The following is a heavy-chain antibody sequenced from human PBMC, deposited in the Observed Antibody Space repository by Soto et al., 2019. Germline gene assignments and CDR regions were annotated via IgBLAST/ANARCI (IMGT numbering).Heavy chain of an antibody. D-gene: IGHD3-22*01. CDR1: GFTFSSYA. CDR3: AKGRIPYYYDSSGYSPFDY. CDR2: ISGSGGST. V-gene: IGHV3-23*01. J-gene: IGHJ4*02. Sequence: GGSLRLSCAASGFTFSSYAMSWVRQAPGKGLEWVSAISGSGGSTYYADSVKGRFTISRDNSKNTLYLQMNSLRAEDTAVYYCAKGRIPYYYDSSGYSPFDYWGQGTLVTVSS.